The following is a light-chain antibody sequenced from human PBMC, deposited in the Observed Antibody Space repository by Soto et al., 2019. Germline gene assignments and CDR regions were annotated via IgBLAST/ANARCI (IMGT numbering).Light chain of an antibody. CDR2: SNN. Sequence: QSVLTQPPSASRTPGQRVTISCSGSSSNIGSNTVNWYQQLPGTAPKLLICSNNQRPSGVPDRFSGSKSGTSASLAISGLQSEDEADYYCAAWDDSLNGYVFGTGTKVTVL. V-gene: IGLV1-44*01. CDR3: AAWDDSLNGYV. CDR1: SSNIGSNT. J-gene: IGLJ1*01.